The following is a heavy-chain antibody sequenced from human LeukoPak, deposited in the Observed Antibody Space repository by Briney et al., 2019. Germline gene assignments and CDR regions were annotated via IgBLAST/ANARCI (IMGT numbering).Heavy chain of an antibody. CDR2: INPNSGGT. V-gene: IGHV1-2*02. J-gene: IGHJ6*03. CDR3: ARGAYSNYLDYYYMDV. CDR1: GYTFTGYY. D-gene: IGHD4-11*01. Sequence: ASVKVSCKASGYTFTGYYMHWVRQAPGQGLEWMGWINPNSGGTNYAQKFQGRVTMTRDTSISTAYMELSRLRSDDTAVYYCARGAYSNYLDYYYMDVWGKGTTATVSS.